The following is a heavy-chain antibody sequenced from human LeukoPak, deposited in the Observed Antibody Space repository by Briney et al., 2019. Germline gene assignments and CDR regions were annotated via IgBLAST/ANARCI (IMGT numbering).Heavy chain of an antibody. CDR3: ARIYAPSYSSGEGGLYYMDV. V-gene: IGHV4-61*02. D-gene: IGHD5-18*01. J-gene: IGHJ6*03. CDR1: GGSISSDSHF. CDR2: IYTSGST. Sequence: PSETLSLTCTVSGGSISSDSHFWSWIRQPAGKGLEWIGRIYTSGSTNYNTSLKSRVTISVDTSKNQFSLKLSSVTAADTAVYYCARIYAPSYSSGEGGLYYMDVWGKGTTVTVSS.